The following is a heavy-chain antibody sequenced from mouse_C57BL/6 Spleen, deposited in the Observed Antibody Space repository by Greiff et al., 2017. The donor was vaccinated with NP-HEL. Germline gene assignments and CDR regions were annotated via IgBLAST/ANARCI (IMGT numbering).Heavy chain of an antibody. Sequence: EVKLMESGGGLVKPGGSLKLSCAASGFTFSSYAMSWVRQTPEKRLEWVATISDGGSYTYYPDNVKGRFTISRDNAKNNLYLQMSHLKSEDTAMYYCASNPAWFAYWGQGTLVTVSA. CDR2: ISDGGSYT. CDR1: GFTFSSYA. J-gene: IGHJ3*01. V-gene: IGHV5-4*03. CDR3: ASNPAWFAY.